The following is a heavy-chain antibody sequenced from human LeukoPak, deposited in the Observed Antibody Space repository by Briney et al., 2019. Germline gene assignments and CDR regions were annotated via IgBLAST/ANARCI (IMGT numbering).Heavy chain of an antibody. V-gene: IGHV3-53*01. J-gene: IGHJ4*02. Sequence: GGSLRLSCAVSGFPVSSNHMGWVRQAPGKGLEWVSVIFGGGKTSYAGSVQGRVTLSRDNSKNTLYLQMIRLRVEDTAVYYCAAWRGSSWFDYWGQGTLVTVSS. CDR2: IFGGGKT. CDR1: GFPVSSNH. CDR3: AAWRGSSWFDY. D-gene: IGHD6-13*01.